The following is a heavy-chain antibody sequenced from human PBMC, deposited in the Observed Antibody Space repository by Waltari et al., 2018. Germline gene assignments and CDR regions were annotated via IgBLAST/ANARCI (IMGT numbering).Heavy chain of an antibody. D-gene: IGHD1-1*01. CDR1: GGTFSRYA. Sequence: QVQLVQSGAEVKKPGYSVKVSCKASGGTFSRYAISWVRQAPGQGLEVMGGIITIFGTANYAQKFQGRVTITADESTSTAYMALSSLRSEDTAVYYCARCDNLQLNPFDYWGQGTLVTVSS. V-gene: IGHV1-69*01. CDR2: IITIFGTA. J-gene: IGHJ4*02. CDR3: ARCDNLQLNPFDY.